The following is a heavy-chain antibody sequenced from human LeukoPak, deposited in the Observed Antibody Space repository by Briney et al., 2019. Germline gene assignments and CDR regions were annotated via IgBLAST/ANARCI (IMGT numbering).Heavy chain of an antibody. V-gene: IGHV3-23*01. CDR3: AKGASQYSSYCYGMDV. CDR2: ISGAAGST. J-gene: IGHJ6*02. Sequence: GGSESLLCAPSVYPLNNYAVTWARHAPGRGRECVTAISGAAGSTNYADSVDCRFTIFRNNSKNTLYLHMNRLRAEDTAVYYCAKGASQYSSYCYGMDVWGQGTTVTVSS. CDR1: VYPLNNYA.